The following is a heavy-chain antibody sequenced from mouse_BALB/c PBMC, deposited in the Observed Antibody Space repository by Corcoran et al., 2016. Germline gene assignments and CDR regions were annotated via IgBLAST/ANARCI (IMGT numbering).Heavy chain of an antibody. CDR3: ATGIAY. D-gene: IGHD4-1*01. Sequence: EVQMQQAGAELVNPGASVKLSCTAAGLNIKDTYMHWVKQRHEQGLEWTGRIDPANGNTKYDPKYQGKATTTADTSSNTAYLQLSSLTSEDTAVYYCATGIAYWGQGTLVTVSA. CDR1: GLNIKDTY. J-gene: IGHJ3*01. CDR2: IDPANGNT. V-gene: IGHV14-3*02.